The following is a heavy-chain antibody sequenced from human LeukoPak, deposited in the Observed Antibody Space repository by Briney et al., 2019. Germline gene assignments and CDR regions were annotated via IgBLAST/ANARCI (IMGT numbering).Heavy chain of an antibody. V-gene: IGHV3-30*03. CDR1: GFTFSNYA. CDR3: ASPAVYSSSWYYFDY. Sequence: PGGSLRLSCAASGFTFSNYAMSWVRQAPGKGLEWVAVISYDGSSKYYADSVKGRFTISRDNSKNTLYLQMNSLRAEDTAVYYCASPAVYSSSWYYFDYWGQGTLVTVSS. CDR2: ISYDGSSK. D-gene: IGHD6-13*01. J-gene: IGHJ4*02.